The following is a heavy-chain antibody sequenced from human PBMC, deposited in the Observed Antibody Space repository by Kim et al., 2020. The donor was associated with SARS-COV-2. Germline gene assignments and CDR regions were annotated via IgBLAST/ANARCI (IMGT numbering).Heavy chain of an antibody. J-gene: IGHJ4*02. CDR1: GGSISSYY. V-gene: IGHV4-59*01. CDR2: IYYSGST. D-gene: IGHD3-9*01. Sequence: SETLSLTCTVSGGSISSYYWSWIRQSPGKGLEWIGYIYYSGSTNYNPSLKSRVIISVDTSKNPFSLKLSSETAADTAVYYCARGAGYLDYWGQGTLVTVSA. CDR3: ARGAGYLDY.